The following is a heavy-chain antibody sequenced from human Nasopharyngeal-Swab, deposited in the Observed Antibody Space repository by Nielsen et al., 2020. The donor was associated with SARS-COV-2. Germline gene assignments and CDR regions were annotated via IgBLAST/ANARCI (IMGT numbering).Heavy chain of an antibody. J-gene: IGHJ6*02. CDR3: ARDGLDYDFWSAYFMDV. Sequence: GESLKISCAASGFSFSTYSMNWVRQAPGKGPESISYISSSSYIYYADSVKGRFTISRDNAKNSLYLQMNSLRAEDTAVYYCARDGLDYDFWSAYFMDVWGQGTTVTVSS. D-gene: IGHD3-3*01. CDR1: GFSFSTYS. V-gene: IGHV3-21*05. CDR2: ISSSSYI.